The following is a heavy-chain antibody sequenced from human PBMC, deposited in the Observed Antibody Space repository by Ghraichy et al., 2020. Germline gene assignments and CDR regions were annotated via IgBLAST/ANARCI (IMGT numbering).Heavy chain of an antibody. D-gene: IGHD4-23*01. Sequence: LTCAASGFSFSTSGMHWVRQAPGKGLEWVAIIWYDGTNKYHADSVKGRFTISRDNSKNTLYLQMNSLRAEDTAVYYCTRGVLYGGSYYFDYWGQGSLVTVSS. CDR1: GFSFSTSG. J-gene: IGHJ4*02. CDR3: TRGVLYGGSYYFDY. V-gene: IGHV3-33*01. CDR2: IWYDGTNK.